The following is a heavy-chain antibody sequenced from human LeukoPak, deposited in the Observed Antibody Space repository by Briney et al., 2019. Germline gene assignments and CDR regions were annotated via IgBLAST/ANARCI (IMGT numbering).Heavy chain of an antibody. Sequence: GGSLRLSCAASGFTFSSYSMNWVRQAPGKGLEWVSSISSSSSYIYYAGSVKGRFTISRDNAKNSLYLQMNSLRAEDTAVYYCAREEDTMVRGVRAYYYGMDVWGQGTTVTVSS. J-gene: IGHJ6*02. CDR3: AREEDTMVRGVRAYYYGMDV. CDR2: ISSSSSYI. CDR1: GFTFSSYS. V-gene: IGHV3-21*01. D-gene: IGHD3-10*01.